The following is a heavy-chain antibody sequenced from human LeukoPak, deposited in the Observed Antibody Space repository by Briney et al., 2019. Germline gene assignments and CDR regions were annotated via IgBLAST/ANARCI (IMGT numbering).Heavy chain of an antibody. CDR1: GFTFSDSD. CDR2: IKIGTNSFAT. Sequence: GGSLRLSCAASGFTFSDSDVHWVRQASGKGLEWVGRIKIGTNSFATAYAASVKGRLTISRDDSKNTAYLQMNSLKTEDTAVYYCRFRSTAGLYKWFDPWGQGTLVTVSS. CDR3: RFRSTAGLYKWFDP. D-gene: IGHD1-14*01. J-gene: IGHJ5*02. V-gene: IGHV3-73*01.